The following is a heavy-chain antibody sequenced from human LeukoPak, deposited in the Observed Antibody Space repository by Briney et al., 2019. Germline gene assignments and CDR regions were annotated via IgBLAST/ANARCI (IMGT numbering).Heavy chain of an antibody. CDR1: GFTFSSYG. V-gene: IGHV3-33*01. CDR3: AREGVLWFGELRAFDI. CDR2: IWYDGSNK. Sequence: GRSLRLSCAASGFTFSSYGMHWVRQAPGKGLEWVAVIWYDGSNKYYADSVKGRFTISRDNSKNTLYLQMNSLRAEDTAVCYCAREGVLWFGELRAFDIWGQGTMVTVSS. D-gene: IGHD3-10*01. J-gene: IGHJ3*02.